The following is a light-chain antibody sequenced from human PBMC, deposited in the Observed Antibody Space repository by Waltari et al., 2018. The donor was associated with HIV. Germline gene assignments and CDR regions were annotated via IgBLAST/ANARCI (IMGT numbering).Light chain of an antibody. J-gene: IGLJ3*02. Sequence: QSVLTQPPSVSAAPGQKVSISCSGSTSNIGDNFLSWFQQSPGTAPKLLIYEDDKRPSGSPDRFTGFKSGTSATLVITGLQTGDEAVYYCGTWDTSLSAVVFGGGTNLTVL. CDR2: EDD. CDR3: GTWDTSLSAVV. V-gene: IGLV1-51*02. CDR1: TSNIGDNF.